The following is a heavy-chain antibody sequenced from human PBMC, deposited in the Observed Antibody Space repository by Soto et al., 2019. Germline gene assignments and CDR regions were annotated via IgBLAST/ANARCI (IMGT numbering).Heavy chain of an antibody. CDR3: ARDDYYDSSGYPGDY. D-gene: IGHD3-22*01. V-gene: IGHV1-18*01. Sequence: GASVKVSFKASGYTFTSYGISWVRQAPGQGLEWMGWISAYNGNTNYAQKLQGRVTMTTDTSTSTAYMELRSLRSDDTAVYYCARDDYYDSSGYPGDYWGQGTLVTVSS. J-gene: IGHJ4*02. CDR1: GYTFTSYG. CDR2: ISAYNGNT.